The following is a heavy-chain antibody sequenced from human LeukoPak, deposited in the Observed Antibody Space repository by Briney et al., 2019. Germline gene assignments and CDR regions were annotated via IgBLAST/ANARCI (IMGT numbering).Heavy chain of an antibody. CDR2: ISSSGSTI. CDR1: GFTFSSYE. D-gene: IGHD3-16*02. V-gene: IGHV3-48*03. J-gene: IGHJ3*02. Sequence: GGSLRLSCAASGFTFSSYEMNWVRQAPGKGLEWVSYISSSGSTIYYADSVKGRFTISRDNAKNSLYLQMNSLRAEDTAVYYCAGDPMRTTWDYVWGSYRADAFDIWGQGTMVTVSS. CDR3: AGDPMRTTWDYVWGSYRADAFDI.